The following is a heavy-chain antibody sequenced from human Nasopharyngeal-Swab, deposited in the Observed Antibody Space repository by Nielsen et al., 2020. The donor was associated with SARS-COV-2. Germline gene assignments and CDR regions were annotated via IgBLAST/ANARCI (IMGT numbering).Heavy chain of an antibody. CDR1: GFTVSSNY. Sequence: GGSLRLSCAASGFTVSSNYMSWVRQAPGKGLEWVSVIYSGGSTYYADSVKGRFTISRDNSKNTLYLQMNSLRAGDTAVYYCARDLCSGGSCYSDYWGQGTLVTVSS. CDR3: ARDLCSGGSCYSDY. V-gene: IGHV3-53*01. D-gene: IGHD2-15*01. J-gene: IGHJ4*02. CDR2: IYSGGST.